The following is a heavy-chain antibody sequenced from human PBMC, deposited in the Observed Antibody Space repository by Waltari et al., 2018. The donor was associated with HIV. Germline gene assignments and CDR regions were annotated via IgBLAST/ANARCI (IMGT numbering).Heavy chain of an antibody. V-gene: IGHV4-39*07. J-gene: IGHJ4*02. Sequence: QLQLPESGPGLVKPSETLSLTCTVSGGSISSSSYYWGWIRQPPGKGLEWIGSIYYSGSTYYNPSLKSRVTISVDTSKNQFSLKLSSVTAADTAVYYCARVSYGSGGLDYWGQGTLVTVSS. CDR3: ARVSYGSGGLDY. CDR1: GGSISSSSYY. D-gene: IGHD3-10*01. CDR2: IYYSGST.